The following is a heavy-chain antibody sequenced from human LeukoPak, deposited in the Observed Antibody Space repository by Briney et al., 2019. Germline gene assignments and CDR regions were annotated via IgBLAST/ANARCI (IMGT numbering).Heavy chain of an antibody. CDR3: AREAPVVPAAMWYGMDV. D-gene: IGHD2-2*01. J-gene: IGHJ6*02. CDR2: IYYSGST. V-gene: IGHV4-31*03. CDR1: GGSISSSSYS. Sequence: SETLSLTCTVSGGSISSSSYSWGWIRQHPGKGLEWIGYIYYSGSTYYNPSLKSRVTISVDTSKNQFSLKLSSVTAADTAVYYCAREAPVVPAAMWYGMDVWGQGTTVTVSS.